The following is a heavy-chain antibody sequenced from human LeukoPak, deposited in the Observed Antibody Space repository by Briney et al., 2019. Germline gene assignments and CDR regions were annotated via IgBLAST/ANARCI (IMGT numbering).Heavy chain of an antibody. Sequence: GGSLRLSCVVSGITLSNYGMSWVRQAPGKGLEWVAGISDSGGRTNYADSVKGRFTISRDSPKNTLYLQMNSLRAEDTAVYFCARRGVVIRVILVGFHKEAYYFDSWGQGALVTVSS. CDR2: ISDSGGRT. D-gene: IGHD3-22*01. CDR1: GITLSNYG. V-gene: IGHV3-23*01. J-gene: IGHJ4*02. CDR3: ARRGVVIRVILVGFHKEAYYFDS.